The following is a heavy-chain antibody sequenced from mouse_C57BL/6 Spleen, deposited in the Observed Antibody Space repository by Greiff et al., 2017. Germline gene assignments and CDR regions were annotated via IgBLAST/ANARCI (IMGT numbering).Heavy chain of an antibody. CDR2: IYPGDGDT. Sequence: VQLQQSGPELVKPGASVKISCKASGYAFSSSWMNWVKQRPGKGLEWIGRIYPGDGDTNYNGKFKGKATLTADKSSSTAYMQLSSLTSEDSAVYFCAKLGRGYYLDYWGQGTTLTVSS. V-gene: IGHV1-82*01. J-gene: IGHJ2*01. D-gene: IGHD4-1*01. CDR1: GYAFSSSW. CDR3: AKLGRGYYLDY.